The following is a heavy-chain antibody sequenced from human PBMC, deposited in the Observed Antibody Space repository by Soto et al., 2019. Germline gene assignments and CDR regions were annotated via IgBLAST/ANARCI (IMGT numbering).Heavy chain of an antibody. D-gene: IGHD6-19*01. CDR2: ISSSGSTI. CDR3: VCTAVAQGLDY. Sequence: PGGSLRLSCAASGFTFSNYAMSWVRQAPGKGLEWVSYISSSGSTIYYADSVKGRFTISRDNAKNSLYLQMNSLRAEDTAVYYCVCTAVAQGLDYWGQGTLVTVSS. V-gene: IGHV3-11*01. CDR1: GFTFSNYA. J-gene: IGHJ4*02.